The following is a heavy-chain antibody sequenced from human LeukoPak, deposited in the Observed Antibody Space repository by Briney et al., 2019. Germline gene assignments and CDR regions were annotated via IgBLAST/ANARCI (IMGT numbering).Heavy chain of an antibody. J-gene: IGHJ3*02. D-gene: IGHD3-22*01. CDR2: INHSGST. Sequence: SETLSLTCAVYGGSFSGYYWSWIRQPPGKGLEWIGEINHSGSTNYNPSLKSRVTISVDTSKNQFSLKLSSVTAADTAVYYCAREGDSSGYYSHDAFDIWGQGTMVTVSS. CDR1: GGSFSGYY. V-gene: IGHV4-34*01. CDR3: AREGDSSGYYSHDAFDI.